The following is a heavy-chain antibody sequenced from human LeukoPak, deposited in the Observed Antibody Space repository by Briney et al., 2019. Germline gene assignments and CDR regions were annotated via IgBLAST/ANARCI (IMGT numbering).Heavy chain of an antibody. J-gene: IGHJ3*02. D-gene: IGHD3-10*01. CDR2: TYTSGST. V-gene: IGHV4-4*07. CDR3: ARDYYGSGSYYDAFDI. CDR1: GGSISSYY. Sequence: SETLSLTCTVSGGSISSYYWSWIRQPAGKGLEWIGRTYTSGSTNYNPSPKSRVTISVDKSRNQFSLKLSSVTAADTAVYYCARDYYGSGSYYDAFDIWGQGTMVTVSS.